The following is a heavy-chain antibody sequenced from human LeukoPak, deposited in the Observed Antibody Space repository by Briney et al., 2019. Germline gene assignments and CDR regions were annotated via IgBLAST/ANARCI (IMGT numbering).Heavy chain of an antibody. CDR1: GDSISSYY. CDR2: IYYSGST. J-gene: IGHJ6*03. D-gene: IGHD2-15*01. V-gene: IGHV4-59*01. CDR3: ARGYCSGGSCPIYYYYMDV. Sequence: SETLSLTCTVSGDSISSYYWSWIRQPPGKGLEWIGYIYYSGSTNYNPSLKSRVTISVDTSKNQFSLKLSSVTAADTAVYYCARGYCSGGSCPIYYYYMDVWGKGTTVTVSS.